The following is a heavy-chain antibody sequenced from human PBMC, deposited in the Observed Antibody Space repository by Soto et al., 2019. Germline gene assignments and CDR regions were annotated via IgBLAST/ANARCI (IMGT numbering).Heavy chain of an antibody. CDR2: IIPIQNKA. V-gene: IGHV1-69*02. CDR3: AISLLFVVHCYMDY. D-gene: IGHD2-15*01. J-gene: IGHJ6*03. CDR1: GGSFISYS. Sequence: QVQLVQSGAELKKPGSSVKVSCEASGGSFISYSFTWVRQAPGQGLEWMGRIIPIQNKANYALKFQDIVTISADRFSRIVYSQLRSLRLENMAVYYCAISLLFVVHCYMDYLCKGTTVTVAS.